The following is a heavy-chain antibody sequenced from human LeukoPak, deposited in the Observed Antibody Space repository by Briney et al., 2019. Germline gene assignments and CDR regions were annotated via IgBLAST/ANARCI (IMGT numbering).Heavy chain of an antibody. CDR1: GGSISSSSYY. J-gene: IGHJ4*02. V-gene: IGHV4-39*07. D-gene: IGHD3-22*01. CDR3: ARAAPNYYDSSGSLRNPYFDY. Sequence: SETLSLTCTVSGGSISSSSYYWGWIRQPPGKGLEWIGSIYYSGSTYYSPSLKSRVTMSVDTSKNQFSLTLISVTAADTAVYFCARAAPNYYDSSGSLRNPYFDYWGQGTLVTVSS. CDR2: IYYSGST.